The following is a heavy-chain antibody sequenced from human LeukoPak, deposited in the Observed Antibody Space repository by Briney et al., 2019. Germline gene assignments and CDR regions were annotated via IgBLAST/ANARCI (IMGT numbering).Heavy chain of an antibody. Sequence: GGSLRLSCAASGFTFSNYWMSWVRQAPGKGLEWVANIKQDGSQKFYVDSVKGRFTISRDNAKSSLSLQMNSLRAEDTAVYYCARAKYYYDSSGYPFDYWGQGTLVTVSS. J-gene: IGHJ4*02. CDR3: ARAKYYYDSSGYPFDY. CDR2: IKQDGSQK. CDR1: GFTFSNYW. D-gene: IGHD3-22*01. V-gene: IGHV3-7*01.